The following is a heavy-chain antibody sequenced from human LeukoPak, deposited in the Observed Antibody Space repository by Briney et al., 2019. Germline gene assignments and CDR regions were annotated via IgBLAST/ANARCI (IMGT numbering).Heavy chain of an antibody. D-gene: IGHD5-12*01. CDR3: ARQYSGYDGHYYYYYMDV. CDR2: IYYSGSS. CDR1: GGSISSYY. Sequence: SETLSLTCTVSGGSISSYYWSWIRQPPGKGLEWIGYIYYSGSSNYNPSLKSRVTISVDTSKNQFSLKLSSVTAADTAVYYCARQYSGYDGHYYYYYMDVWGKGTTVTVSS. J-gene: IGHJ6*03. V-gene: IGHV4-59*08.